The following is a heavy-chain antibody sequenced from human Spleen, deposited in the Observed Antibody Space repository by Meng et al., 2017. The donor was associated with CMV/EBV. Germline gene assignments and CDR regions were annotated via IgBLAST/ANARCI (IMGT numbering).Heavy chain of an antibody. D-gene: IGHD3-3*01. CDR1: GFTVSSNY. CDR3: ARAGYDFWSGQGWFDP. Sequence: GGSLRLSCAASGFTVSSNYMSWVRQAPGKGLEWVSAIYSGGSTYYADSVKGRFTISRDNSKNTLYLQMNSLRAEDTAVYYCARAGYDFWSGQGWFDPWGQGTLVTVSS. J-gene: IGHJ5*02. V-gene: IGHV3-66*02. CDR2: IYSGGST.